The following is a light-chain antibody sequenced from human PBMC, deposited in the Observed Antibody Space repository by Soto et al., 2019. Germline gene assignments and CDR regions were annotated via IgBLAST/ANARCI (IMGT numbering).Light chain of an antibody. CDR3: QHYSTWLWT. CDR1: QSVSSK. V-gene: IGKV3-15*01. J-gene: IGKJ1*01. CDR2: GAS. Sequence: EIVMTQSPATLSVSPGERATLSCRASQSVSSKLAWYQQKPGQGPRLLIYGASTRATGIPARFSGSGSGTEFTLTISSLQSEAFAVYYCQHYSTWLWTFGLGTKVEIK.